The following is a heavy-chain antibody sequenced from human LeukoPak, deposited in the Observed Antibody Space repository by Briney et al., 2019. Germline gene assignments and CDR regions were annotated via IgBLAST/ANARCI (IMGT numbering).Heavy chain of an antibody. CDR3: ARDRRAPYYGFRSGYIDHYYMDV. Sequence: GGSLRLSCAASGFTFRSYWMSWVRQAPGKGLEWVANIKQDGSEKYYVDSVKGRFTISRDNAKNSLYLQMNSLRAEDTAVYYCARDRRAPYYGFRSGYIDHYYMDVWGKGTTVTVSS. CDR2: IKQDGSEK. CDR1: GFTFRSYW. V-gene: IGHV3-7*01. J-gene: IGHJ6*03. D-gene: IGHD3-3*01.